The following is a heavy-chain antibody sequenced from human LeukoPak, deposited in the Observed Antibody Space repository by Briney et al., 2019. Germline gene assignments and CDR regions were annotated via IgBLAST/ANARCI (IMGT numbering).Heavy chain of an antibody. D-gene: IGHD6-6*01. J-gene: IGHJ5*02. CDR2: INHSGST. Sequence: SETLSLTCAAYGGSFSGYYWSWIRQPPGKGLEWIGEINHSGSTNYNPFLKSRVTISVDTSKNQFSLKLSSVTAADTAVFYCAGRIGARPFWFDPRGQGTLVTVSS. V-gene: IGHV4-34*01. CDR1: GGSFSGYY. CDR3: AGRIGARPFWFDP.